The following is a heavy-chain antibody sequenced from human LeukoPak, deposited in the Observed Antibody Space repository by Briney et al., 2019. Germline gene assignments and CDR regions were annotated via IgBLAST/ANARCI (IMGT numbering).Heavy chain of an antibody. J-gene: IGHJ4*02. D-gene: IGHD4-23*01. CDR2: ARYDGINK. CDR3: AKSYGGNFFDY. CDR1: GFTFSSYG. V-gene: IGHV3-30*02. Sequence: GGSLRLSCAASGFTFSSYGMHWVRQAPDKGLEWVAFARYDGINKYYADSVRGRFTIPRDNSKSTLYLQINSLRTEDTAVYYCAKSYGGNFFDYWGQGTLVTVSS.